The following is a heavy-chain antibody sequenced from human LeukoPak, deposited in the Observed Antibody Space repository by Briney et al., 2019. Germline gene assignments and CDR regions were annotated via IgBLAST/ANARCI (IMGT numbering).Heavy chain of an antibody. Sequence: SETLSLTCTVSGGSISSYYWSWIRQPPGKGLEWIGCISYSGSTNYNPSLKSRVTISVDTSKNQFSLKLSSVTAADTAVYYCARHYYGDYEGWFDPWGQGTLVTVSS. V-gene: IGHV4-59*08. CDR3: ARHYYGDYEGWFDP. J-gene: IGHJ5*02. D-gene: IGHD4-17*01. CDR2: ISYSGST. CDR1: GGSISSYY.